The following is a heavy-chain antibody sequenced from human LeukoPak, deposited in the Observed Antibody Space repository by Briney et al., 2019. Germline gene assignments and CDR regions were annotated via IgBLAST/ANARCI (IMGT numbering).Heavy chain of an antibody. Sequence: ASVKVSCKVSGYTLTELSMHWVRQAPGKGLEWMGGFDPEDGETIYAQKFQGRVTMTEDTSTDTAYMELSSLRSEDTAVYYCATRGYSYGPLGYWGRGTLVTVSS. CDR3: ATRGYSYGPLGY. CDR1: GYTLTELS. CDR2: FDPEDGET. V-gene: IGHV1-24*01. D-gene: IGHD5-18*01. J-gene: IGHJ4*02.